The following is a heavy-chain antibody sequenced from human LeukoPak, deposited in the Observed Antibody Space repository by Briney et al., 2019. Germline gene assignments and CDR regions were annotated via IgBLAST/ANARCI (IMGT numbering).Heavy chain of an antibody. CDR2: IIPIFGTA. Sequence: GASVKVSCKASGGTFSSYAISWVRQAPGQGLEWMGGIIPIFGTANYAQKFQGRVTITTNESTSTAYMELSSLRSEDTAVYYCASEGYPGLLLIYWGQGTLVTVSS. J-gene: IGHJ4*02. D-gene: IGHD2-15*01. CDR1: GGTFSSYA. CDR3: ASEGYPGLLLIY. V-gene: IGHV1-69*05.